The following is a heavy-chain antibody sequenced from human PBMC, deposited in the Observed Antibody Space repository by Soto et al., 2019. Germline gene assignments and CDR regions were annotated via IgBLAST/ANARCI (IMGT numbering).Heavy chain of an antibody. CDR2: INPNGGRT. CDR1: GYTFTSYY. Sequence: QVQLVQSGAEVKKPGASVNISCKTSGYTFTSYYLHWVRQAPGQGLEWMGLINPNGGRTTSAQNSQGRVTMTRDTSANTVYMELGSLRSVDTAVYYCATQIGPVYWGQGTLVTVSS. J-gene: IGHJ4*02. CDR3: ATQIGPVY. D-gene: IGHD3-22*01. V-gene: IGHV1-46*01.